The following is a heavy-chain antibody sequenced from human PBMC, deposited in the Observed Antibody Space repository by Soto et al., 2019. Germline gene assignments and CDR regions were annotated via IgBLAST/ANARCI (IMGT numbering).Heavy chain of an antibody. CDR2: ISPYNGNT. J-gene: IGHJ6*02. CDR3: ARDQSLDRNYYYGIDV. V-gene: IGHV1-18*01. CDR1: GYPFTSYG. Sequence: ASVKVSCKASGYPFTSYGISWVRQAPGQGLEWMGWISPYNGNTYYAEKYQVRVTLTTDASTSIVYMELRGLRSDDTAMYYCARDQSLDRNYYYGIDVWGQGTTVTVSS.